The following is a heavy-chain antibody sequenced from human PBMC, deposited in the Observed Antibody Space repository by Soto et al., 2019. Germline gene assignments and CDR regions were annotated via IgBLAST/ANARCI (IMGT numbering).Heavy chain of an antibody. CDR3: ARGPNHYDFWSGNWFDP. D-gene: IGHD3-3*01. CDR2: IYYSGST. J-gene: IGHJ5*02. Sequence: SETLSLTCTVSGGSISSYYWSWIQQPPGKGLEWIGYIYYSGSTNYNPSLKSRVTISVDTSKNQLSLKLSSVTAADTAMYYCARGPNHYDFWSGNWFDPWGQGTLVTVS. V-gene: IGHV4-59*01. CDR1: GGSISSYY.